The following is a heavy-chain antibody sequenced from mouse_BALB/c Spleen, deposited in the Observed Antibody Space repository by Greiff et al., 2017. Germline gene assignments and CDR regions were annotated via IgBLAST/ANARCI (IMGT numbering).Heavy chain of an antibody. CDR3: ARTITTVVAPYFDV. V-gene: IGHV5-17*02. D-gene: IGHD1-1*01. CDR2: ISSGSSTI. Sequence: DVHLVESGGGLVQPGGSRKLSCAASGFTFSSFGMHWVRQAPEKGLEWVAYISSGSSTIYYADTVKGRFTISRDNPKNTLFLQMTSLRSEDTAMYYCARTITTVVAPYFDVWGAGTTVTVSS. CDR1: GFTFSSFG. J-gene: IGHJ1*01.